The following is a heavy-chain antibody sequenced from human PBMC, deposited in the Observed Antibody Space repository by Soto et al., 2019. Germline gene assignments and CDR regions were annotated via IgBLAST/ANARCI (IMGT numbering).Heavy chain of an antibody. J-gene: IGHJ4*02. CDR1: GITFSNAW. CDR2: IKSKADGGII. CDR3: TAAFE. V-gene: IGHV3-15*01. Sequence: EVQLVESGGGLVKPGGSLRLSCAVSGITFSNAWMTWVRQAPGKGLEWVGLIKSKADGGIIDYAAPVKGRFAISRDDSKNTLYLQMNSLKTEDPGVYYCTAAFEWGQGTLVTVSS.